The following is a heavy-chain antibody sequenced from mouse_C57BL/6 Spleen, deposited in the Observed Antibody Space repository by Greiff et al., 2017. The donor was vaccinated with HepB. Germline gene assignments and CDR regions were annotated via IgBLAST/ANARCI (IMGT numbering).Heavy chain of an antibody. V-gene: IGHV5-12*01. CDR2: ISNGGGST. Sequence: EVKVVESGGGLVQPGGSLKLSCAASGFTFSDYYMYWVRQTPEKRLEWVAYISNGGGSTYYPDTVKGRFTISRDNAKNTLYLQMSRLKSEDTAMYYCARQGDYYYGSSPFDYWGQGTTLTVSS. J-gene: IGHJ2*01. D-gene: IGHD1-1*01. CDR3: ARQGDYYYGSSPFDY. CDR1: GFTFSDYY.